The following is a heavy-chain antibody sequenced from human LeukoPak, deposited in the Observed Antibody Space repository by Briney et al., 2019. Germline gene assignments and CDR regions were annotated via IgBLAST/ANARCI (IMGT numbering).Heavy chain of an antibody. CDR3: ARVGYYDSSGYYNWFDP. CDR1: GGSISSGGYY. Sequence: SETLSLTCTVSGGSISSGGYYWSWTRQHPGKGLEWIGYIYYSGSTYYNPSLKSRVTISVDTSKNQFSLKLSSVTAADTAVYYCARVGYYDSSGYYNWFDPWGQGTLVTVSS. J-gene: IGHJ5*02. CDR2: IYYSGST. D-gene: IGHD3-22*01. V-gene: IGHV4-31*03.